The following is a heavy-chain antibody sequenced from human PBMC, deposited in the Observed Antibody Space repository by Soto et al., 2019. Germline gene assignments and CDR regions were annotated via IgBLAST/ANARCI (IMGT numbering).Heavy chain of an antibody. CDR1: GFTFSDHY. D-gene: IGHD6-19*01. Sequence: EVQLVESGGGLVQPGGSLRLSCAASGFTFSDHYMDWVRQAPGKGLEWVGRIRRKVNSYTTEYAAAVKGRFTISRDDSKHSLYLQMNILKTEDTAVYYCSRELVAGTPGGLDVWGQGTAVAVSS. J-gene: IGHJ6*02. CDR2: IRRKVNSYTT. V-gene: IGHV3-72*01. CDR3: SRELVAGTPGGLDV.